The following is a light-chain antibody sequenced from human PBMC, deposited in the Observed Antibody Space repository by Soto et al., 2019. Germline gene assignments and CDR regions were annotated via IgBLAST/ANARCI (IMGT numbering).Light chain of an antibody. J-gene: IGLJ3*02. CDR3: QSYDSSLSGGGV. CDR2: GDS. CDR1: SSNIGAGYD. Sequence: QSVLTQPPSVSGAPGQRVTISCTGSSSNIGAGYDVLWYQQLPGTAPKLLIYGDSNRPSGVPDRFSGSKSGTSASLAITGLQAEDEADYYCQSYDSSLSGGGVFGGGTKVTVL. V-gene: IGLV1-40*01.